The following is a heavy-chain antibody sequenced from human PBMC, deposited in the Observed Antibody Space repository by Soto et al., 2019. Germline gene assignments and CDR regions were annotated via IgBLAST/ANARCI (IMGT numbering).Heavy chain of an antibody. CDR2: TYYRSKWYN. Sequence: SQTRSLTCAISRDSVSSISAAWNWIRQSPSRGLEWLGRTYYRSKWYNDYAVSVKSRITINPDTSKNQFSLQLNSVTPEDTAVYYCARGGYYDSSGYYKTYYYYGMDVWGQGTTVTVS. D-gene: IGHD3-22*01. CDR1: RDSVSSISAA. CDR3: ARGGYYDSSGYYKTYYYYGMDV. V-gene: IGHV6-1*01. J-gene: IGHJ6*02.